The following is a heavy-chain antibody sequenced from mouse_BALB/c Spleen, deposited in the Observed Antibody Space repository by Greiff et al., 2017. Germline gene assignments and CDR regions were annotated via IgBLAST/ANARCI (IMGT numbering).Heavy chain of an antibody. CDR2: IYPGNSDT. CDR1: GYSFTSYW. CDR3: TRSGGYDEGFAY. D-gene: IGHD2-2*01. V-gene: IGHV1-5*01. Sequence: VQLQQSGTVLARPGASVKMSCKASGYSFTSYWMHWVKQRPGQGLEWIGAIYPGNSDTSYNQKFKGKAKLTAVTSASTAYMELSSLTNEDSAVYYCTRSGGYDEGFAYWGQGTLVTVSA. J-gene: IGHJ3*01.